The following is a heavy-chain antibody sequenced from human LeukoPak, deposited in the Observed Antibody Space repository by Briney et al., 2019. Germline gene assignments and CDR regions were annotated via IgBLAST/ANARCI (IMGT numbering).Heavy chain of an antibody. CDR1: GFTVSSNY. Sequence: GGSLRLSCAASGFTVSSNYMSWVRQAPGKGLEWVSVIYSGGGTYYADSVKGRFTISRDNSKNTLYLQMNSLRAEDTAVYYCASGTYYYDSSGYWSTPFDYWGQGTLVTVSS. CDR2: IYSGGGT. CDR3: ASGTYYYDSSGYWSTPFDY. J-gene: IGHJ4*02. D-gene: IGHD3-22*01. V-gene: IGHV3-66*01.